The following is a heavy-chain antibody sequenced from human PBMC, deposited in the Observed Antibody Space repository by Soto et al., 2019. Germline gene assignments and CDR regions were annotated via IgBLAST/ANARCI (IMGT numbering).Heavy chain of an antibody. J-gene: IGHJ4*02. CDR2: IRSKANSYAT. Sequence: QPGGSLRLSCAASGFTFSGSAMHWVRQASGKGLEWVGRIRSKANSYATAYAASVKGRFTISRDDSKNTAYLQMNSLKTEDTAVYYCTRLEYSSSSTRAYWGQGALVTVFS. CDR1: GFTFSGSA. D-gene: IGHD6-6*01. V-gene: IGHV3-73*01. CDR3: TRLEYSSSSTRAY.